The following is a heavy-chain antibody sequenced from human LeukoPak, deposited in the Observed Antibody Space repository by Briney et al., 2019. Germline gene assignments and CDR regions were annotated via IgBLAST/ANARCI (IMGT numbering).Heavy chain of an antibody. Sequence: SETLSLTCTVSGGSISSSSYYWGWIRQPPGKGLEWIGSIYYSGSTYYNPSLKSRVTISVDTSKNQFSLKLSSVTAADTAVYYCAREEYSSSSSLDYWGQGTLVTVSS. CDR3: AREEYSSSSSLDY. D-gene: IGHD6-6*01. J-gene: IGHJ4*02. V-gene: IGHV4-39*07. CDR1: GGSISSSSYY. CDR2: IYYSGST.